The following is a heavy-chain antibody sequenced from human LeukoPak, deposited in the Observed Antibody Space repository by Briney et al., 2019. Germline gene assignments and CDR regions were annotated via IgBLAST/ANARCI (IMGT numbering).Heavy chain of an antibody. J-gene: IGHJ4*02. CDR2: MYGAGST. Sequence: GESLTLSCAASGFTVSSNYMTWVRQPPGKGLEWVSLMYGAGSTHYADSVRGRFTISRDNSKNTVSVQMISVRAEDTAVYYCGASNLLTGYFSLNYWGQGTLVTVSS. CDR1: GFTVSSNY. D-gene: IGHD3-9*01. CDR3: GASNLLTGYFSLNY. V-gene: IGHV3-66*01.